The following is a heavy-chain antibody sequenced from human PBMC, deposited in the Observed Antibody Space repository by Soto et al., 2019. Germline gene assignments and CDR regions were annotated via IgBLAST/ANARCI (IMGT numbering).Heavy chain of an antibody. CDR3: ARDARRYCSGGSCFS. Sequence: SETLSLTCTVSGGSISSGGYYWSWIRQHPGKGLEWIGYIYYSGSTYYNPSLKSRVTISVDTSKNQFSLKLSSVTAADTAVYYCARDARRYCSGGSCFSWGQGTLVTVSS. CDR1: GGSISSGGYY. D-gene: IGHD2-15*01. V-gene: IGHV4-31*03. J-gene: IGHJ4*02. CDR2: IYYSGST.